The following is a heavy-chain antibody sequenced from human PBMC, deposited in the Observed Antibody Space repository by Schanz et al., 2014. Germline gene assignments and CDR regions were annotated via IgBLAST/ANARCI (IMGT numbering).Heavy chain of an antibody. Sequence: GPEVKEPGASVKVSCKASGYTFISYGIKWVRQAPGQGLEWMGWISAYNGHTDYAQKLQGRVTLTTDTSTSTAYMELSSLTSEDTAVHYCARGRGFYDYWGQGTLVTVSS. CDR2: ISAYNGHT. V-gene: IGHV1-18*01. CDR1: GYTFISYG. D-gene: IGHD3-10*01. J-gene: IGHJ4*02. CDR3: ARGRGFYDY.